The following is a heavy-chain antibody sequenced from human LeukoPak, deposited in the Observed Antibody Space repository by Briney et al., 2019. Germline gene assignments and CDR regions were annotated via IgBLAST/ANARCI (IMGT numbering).Heavy chain of an antibody. CDR3: ARAYYDILTGYPNHGPFDY. Sequence: PSETLSLTCTVSGGSISSYYWSWIRQPPGKGLEWIRYIYYSGSTNYNPSLKSRVTISVDRSKNQFSLKLSSVTAADTAVYYCARAYYDILTGYPNHGPFDYWGQGTLVTVSP. J-gene: IGHJ4*02. CDR1: GGSISSYY. CDR2: IYYSGST. D-gene: IGHD3-9*01. V-gene: IGHV4-59*12.